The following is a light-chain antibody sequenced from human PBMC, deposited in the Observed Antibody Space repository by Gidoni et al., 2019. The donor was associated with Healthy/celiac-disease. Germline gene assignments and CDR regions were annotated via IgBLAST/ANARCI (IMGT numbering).Light chain of an antibody. CDR1: SSNIGAGYD. CDR2: GNS. V-gene: IGLV1-40*01. J-gene: IGLJ3*02. Sequence: QSVLTQPPSVSGAPGQRVTIPCTGSSSNIGAGYDVHWYQQLPGTAPKLIIYGNSNRPSGVPDRFSGSKSGTSASLAITGLQAEDEADYYCQSYDSSLSGLWVFGGGTKLTVL. CDR3: QSYDSSLSGLWV.